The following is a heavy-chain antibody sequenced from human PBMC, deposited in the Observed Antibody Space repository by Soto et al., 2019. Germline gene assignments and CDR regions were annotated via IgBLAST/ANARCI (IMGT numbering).Heavy chain of an antibody. Sequence: SETLSLTCTVSGGSISSYYWSWIRQPPGKGLEWIGYIYYSGSTNYNPSLKSRVTISVDTSKNQFSLKLSSVTAADTAVYYCARADYGDYVDYWAQGTLVTVSA. CDR1: GGSISSYY. V-gene: IGHV4-59*01. D-gene: IGHD3-16*01. CDR2: IYYSGST. J-gene: IGHJ4*02. CDR3: ARADYGDYVDY.